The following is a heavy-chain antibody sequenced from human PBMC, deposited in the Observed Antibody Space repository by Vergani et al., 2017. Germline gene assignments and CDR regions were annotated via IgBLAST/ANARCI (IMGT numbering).Heavy chain of an antibody. J-gene: IGHJ4*02. CDR2: INPSGGST. D-gene: IGHD6-13*01. Sequence: VQLVQSGAEVKKPGATVKISCKVSGYTFTDYYMHWVQQAPGKGLVWMGIINPSGGSTSYAQKFQGRVTMTRDTSTSTVYMELSSLRSEDTAVYYCARHVSIYSSSWYDLDYWGQGTLVTVSS. CDR3: ARHVSIYSSSWYDLDY. V-gene: IGHV1-46*01. CDR1: GYTFTDYY.